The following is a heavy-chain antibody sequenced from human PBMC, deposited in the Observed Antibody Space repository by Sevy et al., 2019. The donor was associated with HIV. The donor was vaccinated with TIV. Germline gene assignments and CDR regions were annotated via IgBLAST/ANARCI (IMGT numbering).Heavy chain of an antibody. CDR1: GFTFSSYA. D-gene: IGHD3-22*01. CDR2: ISGSGGST. Sequence: GGSLRLSCAASGFTFSSYAMSWVRQAPGKGLEWVSAISGSGGSTYYADSVKGRFTISRDNSKNTLYLQMNSLRAEDTAVYYCARVATYYYDSSGYYWGQGTLVTVSS. V-gene: IGHV3-23*01. J-gene: IGHJ4*02. CDR3: ARVATYYYDSSGYY.